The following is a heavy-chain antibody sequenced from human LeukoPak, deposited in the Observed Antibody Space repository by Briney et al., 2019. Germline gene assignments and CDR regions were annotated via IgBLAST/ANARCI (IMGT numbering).Heavy chain of an antibody. CDR3: AREGGSQDDAFDI. Sequence: GSLRLSCAASGFTFSSYGMHWVRQAPGKGLEWVAFIRYDGSNKYYADSVKGRFTISRDNSKNTLYLQMNSLRAEDTAVYYCAREGGSQDDAFDIWGQGTMVTVSS. D-gene: IGHD3-16*01. CDR1: GFTFSSYG. J-gene: IGHJ3*02. CDR2: IRYDGSNK. V-gene: IGHV3-30*02.